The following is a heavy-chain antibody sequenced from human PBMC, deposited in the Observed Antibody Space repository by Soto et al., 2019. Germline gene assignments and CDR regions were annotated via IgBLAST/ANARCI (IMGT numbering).Heavy chain of an antibody. Sequence: QVQLQESGPGLVKPSGTLSLTCAVSGDSIATENWWSWVRQPPGKGLAWIGEIYHSGSLNYHPSLKSRVTISIDKAKNQFSLQLRSVTAADTAVYYCARFHYYSETAYYGMDVWGQGTTVTVSS. CDR2: IYHSGSL. CDR3: ARFHYYSETAYYGMDV. J-gene: IGHJ6*02. V-gene: IGHV4-4*02. CDR1: GDSIATENW. D-gene: IGHD3-22*01.